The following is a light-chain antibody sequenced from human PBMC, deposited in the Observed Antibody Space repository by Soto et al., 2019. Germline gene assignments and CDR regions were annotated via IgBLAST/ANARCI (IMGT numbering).Light chain of an antibody. V-gene: IGKV1-9*01. CDR3: QKLESYPST. J-gene: IGKJ4*01. CDR1: QGISNF. Sequence: IQLTQSPSSLSASVGASVTITCRASQGISNFLAWYQQKPGKATKLLIYAASTLQSGVPSRFSGSGSGTDFTLTISSLQPEEFATYYCQKLESYPSTVGGGNKVDIK. CDR2: AAS.